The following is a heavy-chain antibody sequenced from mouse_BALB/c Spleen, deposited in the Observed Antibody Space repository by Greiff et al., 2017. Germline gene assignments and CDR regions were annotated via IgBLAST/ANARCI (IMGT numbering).Heavy chain of an antibody. Sequence: VQLQQSGAELVKPGASVKLSCTASGFNIKDTYMHWVKQRPEQGLEWIGRIDPANGNTKYDPKFQGKATITADTSSNTAYLQLSILTSEDTAVYYCAGDYYGSFAYWGQGTLVTVSA. D-gene: IGHD1-2*01. CDR1: GFNIKDTY. V-gene: IGHV14-3*02. J-gene: IGHJ3*01. CDR2: IDPANGNT. CDR3: AGDYYGSFAY.